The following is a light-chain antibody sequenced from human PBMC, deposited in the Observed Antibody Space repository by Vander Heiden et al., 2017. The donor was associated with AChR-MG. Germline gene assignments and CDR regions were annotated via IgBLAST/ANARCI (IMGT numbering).Light chain of an antibody. CDR3: QQDGSSPPYT. V-gene: IGKV3-20*01. CDR2: GAS. J-gene: IGKJ2*01. Sequence: EVVLTQSPGTLSLSPGEGAALSCRASQTVSSSYLAWYQQKPGQAPRLLIFGASSRATGIPDRFSGSGSGTDFTLTISRREPEDFAVYYCQQDGSSPPYTFGQGTKLEIK. CDR1: QTVSSSY.